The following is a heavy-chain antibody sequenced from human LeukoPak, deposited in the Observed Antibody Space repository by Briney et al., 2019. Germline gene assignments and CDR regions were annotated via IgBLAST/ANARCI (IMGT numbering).Heavy chain of an antibody. D-gene: IGHD3-10*01. Sequence: GSLRLSCAASGFTFSSYAMSWVRQAPGKGLEWVSAISGSGGSTYYADSVKGRFTISRDNSKNTLYLQMNSLRAEDTAVYYCAKDPGYYGSGSYYNGFDPWGQGTLVTVSS. V-gene: IGHV3-23*01. J-gene: IGHJ5*02. CDR2: ISGSGGST. CDR3: AKDPGYYGSGSYYNGFDP. CDR1: GFTFSSYA.